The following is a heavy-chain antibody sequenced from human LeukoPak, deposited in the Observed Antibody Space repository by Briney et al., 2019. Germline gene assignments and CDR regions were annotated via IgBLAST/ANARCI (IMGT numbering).Heavy chain of an antibody. CDR1: GFTFSSYS. V-gene: IGHV3-48*04. D-gene: IGHD2-15*01. J-gene: IGHJ2*01. CDR2: ISSSSSTI. Sequence: GGSLRLSCAASGFTFSSYSMNWVRQAPGKGLEWVSYISSSSSTIYYADSVKGRFTISRDNAKNSLYLQMNSLRAEDTVVYYCARDRPAYRVVAAAPFDLWGRGTLVTVSS. CDR3: ARDRPAYRVVAAAPFDL.